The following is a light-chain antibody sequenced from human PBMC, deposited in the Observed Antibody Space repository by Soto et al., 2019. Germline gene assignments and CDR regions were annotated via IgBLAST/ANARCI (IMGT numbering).Light chain of an antibody. CDR2: DAS. Sequence: DIQMTQSPSALSAFVGDTVTVTCRASQSITTYLAWYQHRPGRAPKLLMYDASTLDSGVPSRFSGSGSGTEFTLTISSLQPEDCATYYCQQYFTYSWTFGQGTKVEIK. V-gene: IGKV1-5*01. CDR1: QSITTY. J-gene: IGKJ1*01. CDR3: QQYFTYSWT.